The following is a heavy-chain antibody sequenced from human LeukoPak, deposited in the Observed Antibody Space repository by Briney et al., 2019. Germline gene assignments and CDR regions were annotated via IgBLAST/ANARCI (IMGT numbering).Heavy chain of an antibody. Sequence: ASVKVSCKASGYTFTGYYMHWVRQAPGQGLEWMGWINPNSGGTNYAQKFQGRVTMTRDTSISTAYMELSRLRSDDTAVYYCVRSVTGTTSGMGYYFDYWGQGTLVTVSS. D-gene: IGHD1-7*01. CDR1: GYTFTGYY. CDR3: VRSVTGTTSGMGYYFDY. CDR2: INPNSGGT. J-gene: IGHJ4*02. V-gene: IGHV1-2*02.